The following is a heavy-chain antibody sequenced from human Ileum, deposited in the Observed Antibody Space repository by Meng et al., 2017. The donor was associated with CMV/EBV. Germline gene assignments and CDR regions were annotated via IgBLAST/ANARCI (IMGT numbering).Heavy chain of an antibody. CDR1: GFNFNAYG. J-gene: IGHJ3*02. D-gene: IGHD3-9*01. CDR3: TPTAFSKIKTGAFEI. Sequence: GEYLKTSCVSSGFNFNAYGMHWVRQAPGKGLEWVAFIRHDGSNKWYIDSVKGRFTISRDKSMNTLHLQMNSLRPEDTAVYYCTPTAFSKIKTGAFEIWGQGTMVTVSS. V-gene: IGHV3-30*02. CDR2: IRHDGSNK.